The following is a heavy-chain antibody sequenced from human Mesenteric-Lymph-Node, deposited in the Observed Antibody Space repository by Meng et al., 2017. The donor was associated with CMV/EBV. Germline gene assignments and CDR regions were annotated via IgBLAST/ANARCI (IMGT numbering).Heavy chain of an antibody. J-gene: IGHJ3*02. CDR3: ARGGIWGSPDAFDI. CDR1: GFTFSSYD. V-gene: IGHV3-13*01. Sequence: GESLKISCAASGFTFSSYDMHWVRQATGKGLEWVSAIGTAGDTYYPGSVKGRFTISREDAKNSLYLQMNSLRAGDTAVYYCARGGIWGSPDAFDIWGQGTMVTAS. CDR2: IGTAGDT. D-gene: IGHD2-15*01.